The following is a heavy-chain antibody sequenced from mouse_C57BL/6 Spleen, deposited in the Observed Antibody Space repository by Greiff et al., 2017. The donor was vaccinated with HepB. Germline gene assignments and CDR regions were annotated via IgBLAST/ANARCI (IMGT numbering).Heavy chain of an antibody. J-gene: IGHJ4*01. D-gene: IGHD4-1*01. CDR2: ISSGSSTI. CDR3: ARPLTGTKAMDY. CDR1: GFTFSDYG. V-gene: IGHV5-17*01. Sequence: EVHLVESGGGLVKPGGSLKLSCAASGFTFSDYGMHWVRQAPEKGLEWVAYISSGSSTIYYADTVNGRFTISRDNAKNTLFLQMTSLRSEDTAMYYCARPLTGTKAMDYWGQGTSVTVSS.